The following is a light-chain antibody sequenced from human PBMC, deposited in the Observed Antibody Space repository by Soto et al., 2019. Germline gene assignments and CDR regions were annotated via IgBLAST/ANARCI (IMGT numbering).Light chain of an antibody. V-gene: IGKV2-28*01. CDR3: MQALQTPYT. CDR2: LGS. Sequence: DIVMTQSPLSLPVTPGEPASISCRSSQSLLHSNGYSYLDWYLQKPGQSPQLLIYLGSSRASGVPERFSGSASGTDFTLKISRVEAEDVGVYYCMQALQTPYTFGQGTKVEIE. CDR1: QSLLHSNGYSY. J-gene: IGKJ2*01.